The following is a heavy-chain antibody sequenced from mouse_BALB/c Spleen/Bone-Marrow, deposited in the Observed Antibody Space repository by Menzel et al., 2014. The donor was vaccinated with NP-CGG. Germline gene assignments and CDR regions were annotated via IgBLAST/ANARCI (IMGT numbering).Heavy chain of an antibody. Sequence: VQRVESGAELMKPGASVKISCKATGYTFSNYWIEWIKQRPGHGLEWTGEILPGSGSSNYNEKLKGKATFTADTSSNTAYMQLSSLTSEDSAVYYCARTADGYYYAMDYWGQGTSVTVSS. CDR2: ILPGSGSS. V-gene: IGHV1-9*01. CDR1: GYTFSNYW. D-gene: IGHD2-3*01. CDR3: ARTADGYYYAMDY. J-gene: IGHJ4*01.